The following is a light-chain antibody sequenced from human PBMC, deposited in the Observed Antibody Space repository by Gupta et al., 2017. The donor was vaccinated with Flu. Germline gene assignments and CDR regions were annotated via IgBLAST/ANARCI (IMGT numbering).Light chain of an antibody. CDR2: KAS. CDR3: QQYNSYSWT. Sequence: DIQMTKSPSTLSALVGDRVTITCRASQSISNWLAWYQQKPGKAPKLLIYKASSLENRVPSRFSGSGSGTEFTLTISSLQPDDFATYYCQQYNSYSWTFGQGTTIEMK. J-gene: IGKJ1*01. V-gene: IGKV1-5*03. CDR1: QSISNW.